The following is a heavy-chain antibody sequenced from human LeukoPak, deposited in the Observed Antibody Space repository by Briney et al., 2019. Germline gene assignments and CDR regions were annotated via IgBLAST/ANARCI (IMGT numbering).Heavy chain of an antibody. V-gene: IGHV4-38-2*02. CDR3: AGHSYDSSGYEDY. D-gene: IGHD3-22*01. Sequence: PSETLSLTCTVSGYSISNGFYWAWIRQPPGQGLEWIGSIYHSGITYYNPSLKSRVTISVDTSKNQFSLKLSSVTAADTAVFYCAGHSYDSSGYEDYWGQGTLVTVSS. CDR1: GYSISNGFY. CDR2: IYHSGIT. J-gene: IGHJ4*02.